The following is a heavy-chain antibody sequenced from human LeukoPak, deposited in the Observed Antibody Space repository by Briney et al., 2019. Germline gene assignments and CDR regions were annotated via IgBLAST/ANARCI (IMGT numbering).Heavy chain of an antibody. D-gene: IGHD2-21*02. Sequence: SETLSLTCTVSGGSISSYYWSWIRQPPGKGLEWIEYIYYSGSTNYNPSLKSRVTISVDTSKNQFSLKLSSVTAADTAVYYCARYRNCGSDCYDAFDIWGQGTMVTVSS. V-gene: IGHV4-59*01. CDR2: IYYSGST. CDR1: GGSISSYY. CDR3: ARYRNCGSDCYDAFDI. J-gene: IGHJ3*02.